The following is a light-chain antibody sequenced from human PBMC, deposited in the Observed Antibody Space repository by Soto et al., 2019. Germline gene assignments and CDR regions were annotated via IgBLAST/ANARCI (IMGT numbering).Light chain of an antibody. J-gene: IGLJ2*01. V-gene: IGLV2-14*01. Sequence: QSVLTQPASVSGSPGQSITISCTGTSSDVGGYNYVSWYQQHPGKAPKLMIYEVRNRPSGISNRFSGSKSGYTASLTISGLQAEDEADYYYSSYTSAGTLVFGGGTKLTVL. CDR1: SSDVGGYNY. CDR3: SSYTSAGTLV. CDR2: EVR.